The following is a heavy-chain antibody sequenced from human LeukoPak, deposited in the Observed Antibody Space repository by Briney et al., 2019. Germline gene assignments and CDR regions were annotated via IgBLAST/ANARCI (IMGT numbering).Heavy chain of an antibody. D-gene: IGHD3-16*01. CDR2: MYYSGST. CDR3: ARTSDPGGYYYYYYMDV. CDR1: GGSISNYY. V-gene: IGHV4-59*12. J-gene: IGHJ6*03. Sequence: PSETLSLTCSVSGGSISNYYWSWVRQPPGKGLEYIGYMYYSGSTNYNPSLKSRVTISVDTSKNQFSLKLSSVTAADTAVYYCARTSDPGGYYYYYYMDVWGKGTTVTVSS.